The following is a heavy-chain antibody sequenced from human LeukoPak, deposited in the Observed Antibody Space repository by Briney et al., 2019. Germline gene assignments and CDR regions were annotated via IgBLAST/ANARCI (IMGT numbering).Heavy chain of an antibody. CDR1: GFTFSSYS. Sequence: GGSLRLSCAASGFTFSSYSMNWVRQAPGKGLEWVSSISSSSSYIYYADSVKGRFTISRDNAKNSLYLQMNSLRAEDTAVYYCAREATVTDAFDIWGQGTMVTVSS. CDR3: AREATVTDAFDI. CDR2: ISSSSSYI. D-gene: IGHD4-17*01. V-gene: IGHV3-21*01. J-gene: IGHJ3*02.